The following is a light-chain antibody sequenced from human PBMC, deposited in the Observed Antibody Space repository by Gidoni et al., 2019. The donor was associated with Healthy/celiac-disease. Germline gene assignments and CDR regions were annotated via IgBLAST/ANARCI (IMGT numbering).Light chain of an antibody. Sequence: QAALTQPASVSGSTGQSITISCTGTSSDVGSYNLVSWYQQHPGQAHKLMIYEVSKRPSGVSNRFSGSKSGNTASLTISGLQAEDEADYYCCSYAGSSTVVFGGGTKLTVL. J-gene: IGLJ2*01. CDR1: SSDVGSYNL. V-gene: IGLV2-23*02. CDR2: EVS. CDR3: CSYAGSSTVV.